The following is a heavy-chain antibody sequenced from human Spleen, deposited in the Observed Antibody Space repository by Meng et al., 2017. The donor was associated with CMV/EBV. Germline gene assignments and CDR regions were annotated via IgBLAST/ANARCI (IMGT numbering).Heavy chain of an antibody. CDR3: ARDSPSLYSSSPGIDF. CDR1: GYTFTSYG. J-gene: IGHJ4*02. Sequence: ASVKVSCKTSGYTFTSYGISWVRQAPGQGLEWTGWISVYTDNTSSAQKYQGRLTMTTDTSTSTAYMEVRSLRSDDTAVYYCARDSPSLYSSSPGIDFWGQGTLVTVSS. V-gene: IGHV1-18*01. CDR2: ISVYTDNT. D-gene: IGHD6-6*01.